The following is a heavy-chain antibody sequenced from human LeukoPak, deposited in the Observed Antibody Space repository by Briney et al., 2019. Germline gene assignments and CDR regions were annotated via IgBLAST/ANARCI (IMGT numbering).Heavy chain of an antibody. CDR3: ARAHGDCSSTSCYMDFDV. J-gene: IGHJ4*02. D-gene: IGHD2-2*02. CDR2: IFDDGSSE. V-gene: IGHV3-33*01. Sequence: PGRSLRLSCAASGFTFSSYGMHWVRQAPGKGLEWVAVIFDDGSSEYYADSVEGRFTISRDDSKNTLYVQMNSLRAEDTAVYYCARAHGDCSSTSCYMDFDVWGQGTLVTVSS. CDR1: GFTFSSYG.